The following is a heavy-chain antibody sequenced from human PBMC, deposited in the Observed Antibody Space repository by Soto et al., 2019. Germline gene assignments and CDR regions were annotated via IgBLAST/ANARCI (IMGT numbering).Heavy chain of an antibody. CDR2: ISYDGSNK. Sequence: GGALRLSCAASGFTFSSYAMHWVRQAPGKGLEWVAVISYDGSNKYYADSVKGRFTISRDNSKNTLYLQMNSLRAEDTAVYYCARDESKVRGVIISAHYYYYGMDVWGQGTTVTVSS. V-gene: IGHV3-30-3*01. CDR1: GFTFSSYA. CDR3: ARDESKVRGVIISAHYYYYGMDV. J-gene: IGHJ6*02. D-gene: IGHD3-10*01.